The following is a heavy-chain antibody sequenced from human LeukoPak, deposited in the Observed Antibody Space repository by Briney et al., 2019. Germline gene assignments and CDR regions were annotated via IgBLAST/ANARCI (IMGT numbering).Heavy chain of an antibody. CDR2: IIPIFGTA. D-gene: IGHD5-12*01. CDR1: GGTFSSYA. Sequence: ASVKVSCKASGGTFSSYAISWVRQAPGQGLEWMGGIIPIFGTANYAQKFQGRVTITADESTSTAYMELSSLRSDDTAVYYCARSDSGYDYNGFDPWGQGTLVTVSS. CDR3: ARSDSGYDYNGFDP. V-gene: IGHV1-69*01. J-gene: IGHJ5*02.